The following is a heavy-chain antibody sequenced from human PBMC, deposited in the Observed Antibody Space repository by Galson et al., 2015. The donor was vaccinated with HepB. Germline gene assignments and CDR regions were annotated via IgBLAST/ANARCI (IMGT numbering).Heavy chain of an antibody. J-gene: IGHJ4*02. D-gene: IGHD3-10*01. Sequence: AASGFTFSNAWMSWARQAPGKGLEWVGRIKSKTDGGTTDYAAPVKGRFTISRDDSKSTLYLQMNSLNTEDTAVYHCTTVYTVRPGGWGQGTLVTVSS. CDR2: IKSKTDGGTT. CDR1: GFTFSNAW. V-gene: IGHV3-15*01. CDR3: TTVYTVRPGG.